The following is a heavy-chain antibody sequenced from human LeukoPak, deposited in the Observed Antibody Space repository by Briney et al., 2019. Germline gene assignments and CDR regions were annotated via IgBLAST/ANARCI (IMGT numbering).Heavy chain of an antibody. V-gene: IGHV4-61*02. D-gene: IGHD2-21*01. Sequence: SETLSLTCTVSGGSISSGSYYWSWIRQPAGKGLEWIGRIYTSGSTNYNPSLKSRVTISVDTSKNQFSLKLSSVTAADTAVYYCARHKRGDFDYWGQGTLVTVSS. CDR1: GGSISSGSYY. CDR3: ARHKRGDFDY. J-gene: IGHJ4*02. CDR2: IYTSGST.